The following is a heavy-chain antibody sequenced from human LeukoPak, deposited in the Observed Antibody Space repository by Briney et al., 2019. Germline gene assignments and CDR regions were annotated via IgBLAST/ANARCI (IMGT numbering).Heavy chain of an antibody. D-gene: IGHD4-17*01. Sequence: GGSLRHSCAPSGFTLSSYRMQCVRQAPGKGLEWVAFIRYDGSNKYYADSVKGRFTISRDNSKNTLYLQMNSLRAEDTAVYYCAKVYGSSSYWGQGTLVTVSS. V-gene: IGHV3-30*02. CDR2: IRYDGSNK. CDR3: AKVYGSSSY. CDR1: GFTLSSYR. J-gene: IGHJ4*02.